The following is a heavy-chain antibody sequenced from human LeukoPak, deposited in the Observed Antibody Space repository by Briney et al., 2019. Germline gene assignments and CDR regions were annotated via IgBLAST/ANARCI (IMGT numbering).Heavy chain of an antibody. Sequence: GASVKVSCKASGYTFTGYYMHWVRQAPGQGLGWMGWINPNSGGTNYAQKFQGRVTMTRDTSISTAYMELSRLRSDDTAVYYCASTSVRGVLPIDYWGQGTLVTVSS. CDR1: GYTFTGYY. J-gene: IGHJ4*02. V-gene: IGHV1-2*02. CDR3: ASTSVRGVLPIDY. D-gene: IGHD3-10*01. CDR2: INPNSGGT.